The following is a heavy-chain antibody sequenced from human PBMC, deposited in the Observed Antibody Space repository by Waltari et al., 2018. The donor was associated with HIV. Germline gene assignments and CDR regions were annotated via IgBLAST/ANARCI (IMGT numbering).Heavy chain of an antibody. CDR2: TYYSGSA. V-gene: IGHV4-39*02. CDR3: ARDRYYYARTGSPDY. J-gene: IGHJ4*02. CDR1: GGSIPSSSYS. D-gene: IGHD3-22*01. Sequence: QLQLQESGPGLVKPSETLSLTCTVSGGSIPSSSYSWGWIRQPPGQGLEWIGNTYYSGSAYDNSSLKSRVTISVDMSKNQFSLKLNSVTAADTAVYYCARDRYYYARTGSPDYWGQGTLVTVSS.